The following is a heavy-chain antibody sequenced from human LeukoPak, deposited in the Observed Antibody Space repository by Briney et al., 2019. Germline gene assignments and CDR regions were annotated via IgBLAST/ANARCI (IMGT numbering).Heavy chain of an antibody. CDR3: ATAKKHALGYCSGGSCYGNNWFDP. V-gene: IGHV1-24*01. D-gene: IGHD2-15*01. CDR1: GYTFTGYY. CDR2: FDPEDGET. J-gene: IGHJ5*02. Sequence: ASVKVSCKASGYTFTGYYMHWVRQAPGQGLEWMGGFDPEDGETIYAQKFQGRVTMTEDTSTDTAYMELSSLRSEDTAVYYCATAKKHALGYCSGGSCYGNNWFDPWGQGTLVTVSS.